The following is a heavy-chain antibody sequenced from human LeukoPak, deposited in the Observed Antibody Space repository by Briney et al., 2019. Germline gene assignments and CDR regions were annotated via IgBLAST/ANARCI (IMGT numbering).Heavy chain of an antibody. V-gene: IGHV4-59*12. Sequence: SETLSLTCTVSGGSISSYYWSWIRQPPGKGLEWIGYIYYSGSTNYNPSLKSRVTISVDTSKNQFSLKLSSVTAADTAVYYCARETVITMEVVVVVAFDIWGLGTLVTVSS. CDR2: IYYSGST. J-gene: IGHJ3*02. D-gene: IGHD2-21*01. CDR1: GGSISSYY. CDR3: ARETVITMEVVVVVAFDI.